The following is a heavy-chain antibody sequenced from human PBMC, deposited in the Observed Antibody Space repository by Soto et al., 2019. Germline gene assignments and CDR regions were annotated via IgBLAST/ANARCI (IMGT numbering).Heavy chain of an antibody. Sequence: GGSLRLSCAASGFTFSSYAMSWVRQAPGKGLEWVSAISGSGGSTYYADSVKGRFTISRDNSKNTLYLQMNSLRAEDTAVYYCVKDGTMVRGVIIGRWFDPWGQGTLVTVSS. D-gene: IGHD3-10*01. J-gene: IGHJ5*02. CDR3: VKDGTMVRGVIIGRWFDP. V-gene: IGHV3-23*01. CDR1: GFTFSSYA. CDR2: ISGSGGST.